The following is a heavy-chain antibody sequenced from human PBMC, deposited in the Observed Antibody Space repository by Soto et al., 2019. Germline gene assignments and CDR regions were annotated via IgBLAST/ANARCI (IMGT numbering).Heavy chain of an antibody. J-gene: IGHJ3*02. CDR1: GYTFTSYA. Sequence: GASVKVSCKASGYTFTSYAMHWVRQAPGQRLEWMGWINAGNGNTKYSQKFQGRVTITRDTSASTAYMELSSLRSEDTAVYYCASTYDFWTGYPAPNATDAFDIWGQGTMVTGSS. CDR2: INAGNGNT. D-gene: IGHD3-3*01. V-gene: IGHV1-3*01. CDR3: ASTYDFWTGYPAPNATDAFDI.